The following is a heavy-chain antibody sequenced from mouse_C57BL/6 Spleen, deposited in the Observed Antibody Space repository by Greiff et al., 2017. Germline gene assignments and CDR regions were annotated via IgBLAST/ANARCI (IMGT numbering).Heavy chain of an antibody. CDR2: IYPGEGDT. CDR1: GYAFSSSW. V-gene: IGHV1-82*01. D-gene: IGHD2-3*01. J-gene: IGHJ4*01. Sequence: VQLQQSGPELVKPGASVKISCKASGYAFSSSWMNWVKQRPGKGLEWIGRIYPGEGDTNYNGKFKGKATLTADKSSSTAYMQLSSLTSEDSAVYFCAREGDGAMDYWGQGTSVTVSS. CDR3: AREGDGAMDY.